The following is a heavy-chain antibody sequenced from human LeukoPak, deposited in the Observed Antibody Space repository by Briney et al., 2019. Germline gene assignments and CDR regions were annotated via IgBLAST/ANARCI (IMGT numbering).Heavy chain of an antibody. CDR1: AGSSSSINW. Sequence: SGTLSRNGAVSAGSSSSINWGRWVRQPPGKGLEWIGAIYRSGNTNYNQSLKSRVTISVDESKNQFSMKLSSVTAADTAVYYCARDRIVVVPYYYYGMDVWGKGTTVTVSS. CDR3: ARDRIVVVPYYYYGMDV. D-gene: IGHD2-2*01. CDR2: IYRSGNT. J-gene: IGHJ6*04. V-gene: IGHV4-4*02.